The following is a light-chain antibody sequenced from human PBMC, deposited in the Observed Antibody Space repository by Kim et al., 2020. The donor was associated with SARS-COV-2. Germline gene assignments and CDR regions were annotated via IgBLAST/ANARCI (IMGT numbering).Light chain of an antibody. V-gene: IGKV1-5*03. Sequence: SVGDRFTITCRASQSIYSYLAWYQQKPGNVPKILIYKASTLESGVPSRFSGSESGTEFTLTISSLQPDDFATYYCQQFYTYPITFGQGTRLEIK. J-gene: IGKJ5*01. CDR3: QQFYTYPIT. CDR2: KAS. CDR1: QSIYSY.